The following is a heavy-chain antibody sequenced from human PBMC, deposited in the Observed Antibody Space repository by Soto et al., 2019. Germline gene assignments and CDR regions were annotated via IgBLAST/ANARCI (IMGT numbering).Heavy chain of an antibody. D-gene: IGHD3-16*01. CDR3: TTLWGGY. V-gene: IGHV3-23*01. CDR2: ISGSGGST. CDR1: GFTFSSYA. Sequence: EVQLLESGGGLVQPGGSLRLSCAASGFTFSSYAMSWVRQAPGKGLEWVSAISGSGGSTYYADSVKGRFTISRDDSKNTLYLQMNSLKTEDTAVYYCTTLWGGYWGQGTLVTVSS. J-gene: IGHJ4*02.